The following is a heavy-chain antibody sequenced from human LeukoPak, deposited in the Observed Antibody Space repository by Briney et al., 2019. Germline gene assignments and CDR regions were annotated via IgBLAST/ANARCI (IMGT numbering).Heavy chain of an antibody. D-gene: IGHD1-1*01. J-gene: IGHJ3*02. Sequence: GESLRLSCAASGFTFSTYSMNWVRQAPGKGLEWVSFISSTSSYIYYVDSVKGRFTISRDNAKNSLSLQMNSLRAEDTAVYYCARADGNDDAFDIWGQGTKVTVSP. V-gene: IGHV3-21*06. CDR2: ISSTSSYI. CDR3: ARADGNDDAFDI. CDR1: GFTFSTYS.